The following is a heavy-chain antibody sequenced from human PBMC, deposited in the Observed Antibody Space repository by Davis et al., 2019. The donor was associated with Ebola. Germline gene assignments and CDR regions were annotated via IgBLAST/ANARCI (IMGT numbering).Heavy chain of an antibody. V-gene: IGHV1-69*13. D-gene: IGHD2-2*01. CDR1: GGTFSSYA. J-gene: IGHJ5*02. Sequence: SVKVSCKASGGTFSSYAISWVRQAPGQGLEWMGGIIPIFGTANYAQKFQGRVTITADESTSTAYMELSSLRSEDTAVYYCAREYCSSTSCYGWFDPWGQGTLVTVSS. CDR3: AREYCSSTSCYGWFDP. CDR2: IIPIFGTA.